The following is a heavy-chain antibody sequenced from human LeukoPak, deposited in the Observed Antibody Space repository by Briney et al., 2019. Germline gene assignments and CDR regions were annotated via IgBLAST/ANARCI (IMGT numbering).Heavy chain of an antibody. J-gene: IGHJ5*02. V-gene: IGHV1-69-2*01. CDR1: GYTFTDYY. D-gene: IGHD7-27*01. CDR3: ATSSPGDLDWFDP. CDR2: VDPEDGET. Sequence: ASVKISCKVSGYTFTDYYMHWVQQAPGKGLEWMGLVDPEDGETIYAEKFQGRVTITADTSTDTAYMEPSSLRSEDTAVYYCATSSPGDLDWFDPWGQGTLVTVSS.